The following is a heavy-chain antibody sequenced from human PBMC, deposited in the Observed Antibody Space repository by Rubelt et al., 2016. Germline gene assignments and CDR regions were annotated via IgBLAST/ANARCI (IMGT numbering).Heavy chain of an antibody. V-gene: IGHV1-18*01. J-gene: IGHJ2*01. D-gene: IGHD6-6*01. CDR2: ISAYNGNT. CDR3: ARDRIRIAARQGWYFDL. Sequence: QVQLVQSGAEVKKHGASVKVSCKASGYTFTSYGISWVRQAPGQGLEWMGWISAYNGNTNYAQKLQGRVTMTTDTATSTAYMELRSLRSDDTAVYYCARDRIRIAARQGWYFDLWGRGTLVTVS. CDR1: GYTFTSYG.